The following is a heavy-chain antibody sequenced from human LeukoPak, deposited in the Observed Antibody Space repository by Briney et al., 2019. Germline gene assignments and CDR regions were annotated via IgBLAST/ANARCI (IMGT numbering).Heavy chain of an antibody. CDR2: IYSGGST. CDR3: AKRSYTAIYYYYYMDV. Sequence: GGPLRLSCAASGFTVSSNYMSWVRQAPGKGLEWVSVIYSGGSTYYADSVKGRFTISRDNSKNTLYLQMNSLRAEDTAVYYCAKRSYTAIYYYYYMDVWGKGTTVTISS. V-gene: IGHV3-66*01. J-gene: IGHJ6*03. D-gene: IGHD5-18*01. CDR1: GFTVSSNY.